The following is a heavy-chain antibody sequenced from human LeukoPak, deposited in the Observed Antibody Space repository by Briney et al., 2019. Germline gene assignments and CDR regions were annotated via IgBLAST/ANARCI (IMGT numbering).Heavy chain of an antibody. V-gene: IGHV5-51*01. J-gene: IGHJ4*02. CDR3: ARRKGCSSTSCPPDY. D-gene: IGHD2-2*01. Sequence: GESLKISCKGSGYSFTIYWIGWVRQMPGKGLEWMGIIYPGDSDTRYSPSFQGQVTMSADKSISTAYLQWSSLKASDTAMYYCARRKGCSSTSCPPDYWGQGTLVTVSS. CDR2: IYPGDSDT. CDR1: GYSFTIYW.